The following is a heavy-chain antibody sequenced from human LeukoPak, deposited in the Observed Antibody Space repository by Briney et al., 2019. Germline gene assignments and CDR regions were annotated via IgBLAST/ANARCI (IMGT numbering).Heavy chain of an antibody. J-gene: IGHJ4*02. V-gene: IGHV4-34*01. CDR3: ARDRVDRYFDY. D-gene: IGHD2-15*01. CDR1: GGSFSGYY. CDR2: INHSGST. Sequence: SETLSLTCAVYGGSFSGYYWSWIRQPPGKGLEWIGEINHSGSTNYNPSLKSRVTILVDTSKNQFSLKLSSVTVADTAIYYCARDRVDRYFDYWGQGALVTVSS.